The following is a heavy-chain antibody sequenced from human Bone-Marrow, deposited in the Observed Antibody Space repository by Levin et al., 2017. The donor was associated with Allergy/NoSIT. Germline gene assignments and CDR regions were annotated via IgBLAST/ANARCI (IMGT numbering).Heavy chain of an antibody. D-gene: IGHD7-27*01. CDR1: GGTFSSYA. CDR3: ARGHTLGSYYFDP. J-gene: IGHJ4*02. CDR2: IIPIFGTT. Sequence: ASVKVSCKAAGGTFSSYAISWVRQAPGQGLEWMGGIIPIFGTTKFAQKFQGRVTITADDSTSTAYFDLRSLRSEDTAVYYCARGHTLGSYYFDPWGQGTLVTVSS. V-gene: IGHV1-69*13.